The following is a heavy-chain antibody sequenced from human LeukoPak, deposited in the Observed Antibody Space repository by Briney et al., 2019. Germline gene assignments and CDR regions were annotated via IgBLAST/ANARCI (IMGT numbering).Heavy chain of an antibody. CDR2: ISSSSSYI. V-gene: IGHV3-21*01. CDR3: ARALFEGIAVAAAFDY. J-gene: IGHJ4*02. CDR1: GFTFSSYS. D-gene: IGHD6-19*01. Sequence: GGSLRLSCAASGFTFSSYSMNWVRQAPGKGLEWVSSISSSSSYIYYADSVKGRFTISRDNAKNTLYLQMHSLRAEDTAVYYCARALFEGIAVAAAFDYWGQGTLVTVSS.